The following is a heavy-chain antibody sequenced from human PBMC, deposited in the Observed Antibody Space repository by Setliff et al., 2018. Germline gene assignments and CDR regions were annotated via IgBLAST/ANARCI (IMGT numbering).Heavy chain of an antibody. D-gene: IGHD3-10*01. CDR3: ARDPVKQLVNWFDP. J-gene: IGHJ5*02. CDR1: GGSMSSSGYC. CDR2: IYYSGST. Sequence: SETLSLTCTVFGGSMSSSGYCWAWIRQSPGKGLEWIGSIYYSGSTYYNPSLKRRATISLDTSKNQFSLKLNSVTAADTAVYYCARDPVKQLVNWFDPWGQGTLVTVSS. V-gene: IGHV4-39*07.